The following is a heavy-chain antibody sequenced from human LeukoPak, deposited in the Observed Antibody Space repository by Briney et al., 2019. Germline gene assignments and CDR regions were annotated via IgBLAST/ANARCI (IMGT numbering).Heavy chain of an antibody. CDR3: ARAPDIVVVPAAEDI. D-gene: IGHD2-2*01. CDR1: GGSFSGYY. V-gene: IGHV4-34*01. CDR2: INHSGST. J-gene: IGHJ3*02. Sequence: PSETLSLTCAVYGGSFSGYYWSWIRQPPGKGLEWIGEINHSGSTNYNPSLKSRVTISVDTSKNQFSLKLSSVTAADTAVYYCARAPDIVVVPAAEDIWGQGTMVTVSS.